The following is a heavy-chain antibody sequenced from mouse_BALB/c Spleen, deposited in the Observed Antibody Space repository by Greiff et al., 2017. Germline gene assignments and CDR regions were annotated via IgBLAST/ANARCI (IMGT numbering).Heavy chain of an antibody. V-gene: IGHV1-54*01. CDR2: INPGSGGT. CDR1: GYAFTNYL. CDR3: ARREGLNAVVC. Sequence: VQLQQSGAELVRPGTSVKVSCKASGYAFTNYLIEWVKQRPGQGLEWIGVINPGSGGTNYNEKFKGKATLTADKSSSTAYMQLSSLTSEDSAVYYCARREGLNAVVCWARGTSIAVS. J-gene: IGHJ4*01.